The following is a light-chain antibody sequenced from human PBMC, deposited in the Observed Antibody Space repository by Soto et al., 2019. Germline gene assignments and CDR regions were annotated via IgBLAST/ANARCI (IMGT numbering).Light chain of an antibody. CDR1: SSDVGSYNL. CDR2: EGS. J-gene: IGLJ2*01. V-gene: IGLV2-23*01. Sequence: QSVLTQPASVSGSPGQSITISCTGTSSDVGSYNLVSWYQQHPGKAPKLMIYEGSKRPSGVSNRFSGSKSCNTASLTISGLQAEDEADYYCCSYAGSRGLVFGGGTKLTVL. CDR3: CSYAGSRGLV.